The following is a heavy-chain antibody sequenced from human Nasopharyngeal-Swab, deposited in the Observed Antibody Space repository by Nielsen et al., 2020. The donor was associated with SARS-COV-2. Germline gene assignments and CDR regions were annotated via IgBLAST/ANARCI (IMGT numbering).Heavy chain of an antibody. CDR3: ARDQSSGWYGALYYYYDMDV. V-gene: IGHV1-3*01. Sequence: ASVKVSCKASGYTFTSYAMHWVRQAPGQRLEWMGWINAGNGNTKYSQKFQGRVTITRDTSASTAYMELSSLRSEDTAVYYCARDQSSGWYGALYYYYDMDVWGQGATVTVSS. J-gene: IGHJ6*02. CDR1: GYTFTSYA. CDR2: INAGNGNT. D-gene: IGHD6-19*01.